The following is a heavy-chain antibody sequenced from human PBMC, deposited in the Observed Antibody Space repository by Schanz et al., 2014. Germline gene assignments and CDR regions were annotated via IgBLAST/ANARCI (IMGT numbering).Heavy chain of an antibody. CDR1: RIIFGTYS. V-gene: IGHV3-23*04. CDR2: LSGSGGST. J-gene: IGHJ4*02. D-gene: IGHD6-6*01. Sequence: EVQLVESGGGLVKPGGSLRLSCTASRIIFGTYSMNWIRQTPKGLEWVSTLSGSGGSTVYADSVKGRFTISRDNSNNTVFLQMNSLRAEDTAVYYCVPMSIAAHWGQGTLVTVSS. CDR3: VPMSIAAH.